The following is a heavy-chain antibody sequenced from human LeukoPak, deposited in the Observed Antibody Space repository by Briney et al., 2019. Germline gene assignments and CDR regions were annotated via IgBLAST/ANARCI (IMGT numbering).Heavy chain of an antibody. V-gene: IGHV1-2*02. Sequence: ASVKVSCKTSGYTFTANYIHWVRQAPGQGLEWMGWINPNSGGTNYAQTLQGRVTMTSETSISTAYMDLSNLRFDDTAIYYCARGVSGTYYFFDYWGQGTLVTVSS. CDR2: INPNSGGT. CDR1: GYTFTANY. CDR3: ARGVSGTYYFFDY. D-gene: IGHD6-25*01. J-gene: IGHJ4*02.